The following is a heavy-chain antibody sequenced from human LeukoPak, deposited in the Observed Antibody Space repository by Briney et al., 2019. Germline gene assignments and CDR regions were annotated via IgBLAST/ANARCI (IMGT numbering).Heavy chain of an antibody. CDR3: ARAGPYTIFGVPYDRPFDY. D-gene: IGHD3-3*01. J-gene: IGHJ4*02. CDR2: IIPVFGTA. CDR1: GGTFSSYT. Sequence: ASVKVSCKASGGTFSSYTINWVRQAPGQGLEWMGGIIPVFGTANYVQKFQGRVTITADESTSTAYMELSSLRSEDTAVYYCARAGPYTIFGVPYDRPFDYWGQGTLVTVSS. V-gene: IGHV1-69*13.